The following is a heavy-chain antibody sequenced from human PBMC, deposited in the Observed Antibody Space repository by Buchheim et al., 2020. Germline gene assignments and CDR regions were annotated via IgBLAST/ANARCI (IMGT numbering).Heavy chain of an antibody. J-gene: IGHJ4*02. CDR2: ISYDGSNK. CDR3: ARGKGIAARPPGY. D-gene: IGHD6-6*01. CDR1: GFTFSSYV. V-gene: IGHV3-30-3*01. Sequence: QVQLVESGGGVVQPGRSLRLSCAASGFTFSSYVMHWVRQAPGKGLEWVAVISYDGSNKYYADSVKGRFTISRDNSKNTLYLQMNSLRAEDTAVYYCARGKGIAARPPGYWGQGTL.